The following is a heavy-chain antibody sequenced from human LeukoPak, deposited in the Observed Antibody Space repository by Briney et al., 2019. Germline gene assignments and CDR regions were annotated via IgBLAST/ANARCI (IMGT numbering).Heavy chain of an antibody. J-gene: IGHJ4*02. D-gene: IGHD3-9*01. V-gene: IGHV3-23*01. CDR3: AKWGDYDILTGYYDSDY. CDR2: IGGRDGGT. CDR1: GIFFSNYA. Sequence: PGASLRLSCEASGIFFSNYAMSWVRQDQGNGLEWVSAIGGRDGGTYYADSVKGRFTVSRDDPKNTMYLQMNTLRAEDAAVYYCAKWGDYDILTGYYDSDYWGQGTLVTASS.